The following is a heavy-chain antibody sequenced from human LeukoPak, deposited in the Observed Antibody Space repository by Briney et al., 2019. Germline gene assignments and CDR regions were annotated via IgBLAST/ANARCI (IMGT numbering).Heavy chain of an antibody. CDR1: GFIFSSYW. Sequence: GGSLRLSCAASGFIFSSYWMSWVRQAPGKGLEWVSAISGSGGSTYYADSVKGRFTISRDNSKNTLYLQMNSLRAEDTAVYYCAKEGRGFGEFRNYLDYWGQGTLVTVSS. J-gene: IGHJ4*02. CDR3: AKEGRGFGEFRNYLDY. D-gene: IGHD3-10*01. CDR2: ISGSGGST. V-gene: IGHV3-23*01.